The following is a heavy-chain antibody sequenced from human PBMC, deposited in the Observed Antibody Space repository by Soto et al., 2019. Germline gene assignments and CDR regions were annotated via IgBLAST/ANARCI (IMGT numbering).Heavy chain of an antibody. CDR3: ARSLSYYYDSSGYYSD. D-gene: IGHD3-22*01. V-gene: IGHV4-34*01. J-gene: IGHJ4*02. CDR2: INHSGST. CDR1: GGSFIGYY. Sequence: SETLSLTCAFYGGSFIGYYWRWIRQPPGKGLEWIREINHSGSTNYNPSLKSRVTISVDTSKNQFSLKLSSVTAADTAVYYCARSLSYYYDSSGYYSDWGQGTLVTVSS.